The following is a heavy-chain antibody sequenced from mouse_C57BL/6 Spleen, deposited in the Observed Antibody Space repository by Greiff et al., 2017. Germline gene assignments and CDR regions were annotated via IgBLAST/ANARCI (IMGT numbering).Heavy chain of an antibody. D-gene: IGHD3-3*01. Sequence: VQLQQPGAELVRPGSSVKLSCKASGYTFTSYWMHWVKQRPIQGLEWIGNIDPSDSETHYNQKFKDKATLTVDKSSSTAYMQLSSLTSEDSAVYYCARRGDVGAMDYWGQGTSVTVSS. CDR2: IDPSDSET. CDR3: ARRGDVGAMDY. CDR1: GYTFTSYW. J-gene: IGHJ4*01. V-gene: IGHV1-52*01.